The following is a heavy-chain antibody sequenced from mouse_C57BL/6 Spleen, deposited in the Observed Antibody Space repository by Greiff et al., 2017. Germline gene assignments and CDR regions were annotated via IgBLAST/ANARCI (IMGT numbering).Heavy chain of an antibody. CDR3: ARHYGSSYLYYAMDY. V-gene: IGHV1-80*01. J-gene: IGHJ4*01. CDR1: GYAFSSYW. CDR2: IYPGDGDT. Sequence: QVQLQQSGAELVKPGASVKISCKASGYAFSSYWMNWVKQRPGKGLEWIGQIYPGDGDTNYNGKFKGKATLTADKSSSTAYMQLSSLTSEDSAVYFCARHYGSSYLYYAMDYWGQGTSVTVSS. D-gene: IGHD1-1*01.